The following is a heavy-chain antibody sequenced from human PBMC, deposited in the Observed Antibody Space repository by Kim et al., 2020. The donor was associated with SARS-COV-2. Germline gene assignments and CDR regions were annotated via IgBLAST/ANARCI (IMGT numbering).Heavy chain of an antibody. V-gene: IGHV4-39*01. D-gene: IGHD6-19*01. Sequence: SETLSLTCTVSGGSISSSSYYWGWIRQPPGKGLEWIGSIYYSGSTYYNPSLKSRVTISVDTSKNQFSLKLSSVTAADTAVYYCASPRYSSGWYGWDAFDIWGQGTMVTVSS. CDR2: IYYSGST. J-gene: IGHJ3*02. CDR1: GGSISSSSYY. CDR3: ASPRYSSGWYGWDAFDI.